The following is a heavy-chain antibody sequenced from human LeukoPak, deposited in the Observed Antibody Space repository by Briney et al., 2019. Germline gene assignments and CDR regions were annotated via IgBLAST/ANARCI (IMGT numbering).Heavy chain of an antibody. CDR1: GYIFSNYF. CDR2: INPNSDNT. D-gene: IGHD3-10*01. CDR3: VRGYFYGSGTYSIDF. V-gene: IGHV1-46*01. J-gene: IGHJ4*02. Sequence: ASVKVSCTASGYIFSNYFMHWVRQAPGQGLEWMAIINPNSDNTSYSQRFQGRVTVTSDTSTNTVCMEMNNLRSEDTAVYYCVRGYFYGSGTYSIDFWGQGTLVTVSS.